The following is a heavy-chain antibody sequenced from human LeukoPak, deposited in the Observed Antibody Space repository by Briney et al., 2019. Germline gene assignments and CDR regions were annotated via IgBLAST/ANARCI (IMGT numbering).Heavy chain of an antibody. V-gene: IGHV3-23*01. CDR2: ISGSGGST. D-gene: IGHD2-15*01. Sequence: PGGSLRLSCAASGFTFSSYAMSWVRQAPGKGLEWVSAISGSGGSTYYADSVKGRFTISRDNSKNTLYLQMNSLRAEDTAVYYCAKDHFGRYCSGGSCYSRYGMDVWGQGTTVTVSS. CDR1: GFTFSSYA. CDR3: AKDHFGRYCSGGSCYSRYGMDV. J-gene: IGHJ6*02.